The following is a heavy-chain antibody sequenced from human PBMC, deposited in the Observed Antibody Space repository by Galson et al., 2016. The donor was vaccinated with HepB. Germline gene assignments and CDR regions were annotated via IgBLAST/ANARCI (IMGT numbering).Heavy chain of an antibody. CDR3: ARDLDSRYYYSYHVMDV. J-gene: IGHJ6*02. CDR2: ISGTNGFI. Sequence: SLRLSCAASGFTFRSYGMSWVRQVPGKGLEWVSTISGTNGFIYQADSVKGRFTISRDNAKNSLYLQMSSLRADDTAVYFCARDLDSRYYYSYHVMDVWGQGTTVTVSS. D-gene: IGHD3-22*01. CDR1: GFTFRSYG. V-gene: IGHV3-21*01.